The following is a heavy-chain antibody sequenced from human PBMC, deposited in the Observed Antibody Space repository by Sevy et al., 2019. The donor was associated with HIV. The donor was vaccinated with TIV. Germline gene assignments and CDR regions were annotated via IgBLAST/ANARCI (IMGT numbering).Heavy chain of an antibody. CDR1: GFTVSSNY. CDR2: IYSGDRT. Sequence: GGSLRLSCAASGFTVSSNYMSWVRQAPGKGLEWVSVIYSGDRTDYADSVKGRSTISRDNSKNTLYLQMNSLRAEDTAVYYCARDRVTYYYDSSGYYTSGYGMDVWGQGTTVTVSS. D-gene: IGHD3-22*01. J-gene: IGHJ6*02. CDR3: ARDRVTYYYDSSGYYTSGYGMDV. V-gene: IGHV3-53*01.